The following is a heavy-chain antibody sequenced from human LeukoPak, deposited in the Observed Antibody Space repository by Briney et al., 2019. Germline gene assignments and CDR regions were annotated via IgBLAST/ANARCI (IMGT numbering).Heavy chain of an antibody. CDR1: GGSISSYY. V-gene: IGHV4-4*09. Sequence: SETLSLTCTVSGGSISSYYWSWIRQPPGKGLEWIGYIYTSGSTNYNPSLKSRVTISVDTSKNQFSLKLSSVTAADTAVYYCARHPRFLEWSPFDYWGQGTLVTVSS. CDR3: ARHPRFLEWSPFDY. J-gene: IGHJ4*02. D-gene: IGHD3-3*01. CDR2: IYTSGST.